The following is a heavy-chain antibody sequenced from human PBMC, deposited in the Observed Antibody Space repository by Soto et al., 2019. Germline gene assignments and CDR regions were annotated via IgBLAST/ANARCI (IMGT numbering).Heavy chain of an antibody. D-gene: IGHD2-15*01. Sequence: PGGSLRLSCAASGFTFSSYAMSWVRQAPGKGLEWVSAISGSGGSTYYADSVKGRFTISRDNSKNTLYLQMNSLRAEDTAVYYCANPPMGGYCSGGSCYSNYYYGMDVWGQGTTVTVSS. V-gene: IGHV3-23*01. CDR3: ANPPMGGYCSGGSCYSNYYYGMDV. CDR1: GFTFSSYA. J-gene: IGHJ6*02. CDR2: ISGSGGST.